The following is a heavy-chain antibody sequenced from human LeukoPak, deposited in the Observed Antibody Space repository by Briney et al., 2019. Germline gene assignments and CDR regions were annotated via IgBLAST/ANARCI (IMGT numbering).Heavy chain of an antibody. Sequence: PGGSLRLSFAASGFTFNSYWMHWVRQAPGKGLVWVSRINTDGSTTRNADSVKGRFTISRDNAKNTLYLQMNSLRAEDTAVYYCASALTYYYDSSGRGAFDIWGQGTMVTVSS. CDR2: INTDGSTT. CDR1: GFTFNSYW. CDR3: ASALTYYYDSSGRGAFDI. J-gene: IGHJ3*02. V-gene: IGHV3-74*01. D-gene: IGHD3-22*01.